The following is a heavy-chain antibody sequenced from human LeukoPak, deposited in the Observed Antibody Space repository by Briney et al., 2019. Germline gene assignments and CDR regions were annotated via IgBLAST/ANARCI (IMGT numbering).Heavy chain of an antibody. CDR3: AKDGGYCSSTSCYEFDY. J-gene: IGHJ4*02. V-gene: IGHV3-23*01. Sequence: GGSLRLSCATSGFTFSSYAMSWVRQAPGKGLEWVSAISGSGSSTYHADSVKGRFTISRDNSKNTLYLQMNSLRAEDTAVYYCAKDGGYCSSTSCYEFDYWGQGTLVTVSS. CDR2: ISGSGSST. D-gene: IGHD2-2*01. CDR1: GFTFSSYA.